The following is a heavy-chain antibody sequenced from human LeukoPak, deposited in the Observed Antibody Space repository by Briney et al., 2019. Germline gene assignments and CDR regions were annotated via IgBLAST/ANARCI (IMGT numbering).Heavy chain of an antibody. V-gene: IGHV4-34*01. CDR2: INHSGST. CDR3: ARVMTTVARSAFDI. Sequence: PSETLSLTCAVYGGSFSGYYWSWIRQPPGKGLEWIGEINHSGSTNYNPSLKSRVTISVDTSKNQFSLKLSSVTAADTAVYYCARVMTTVARSAFDIWGQGTMVIVSS. D-gene: IGHD4-23*01. J-gene: IGHJ3*02. CDR1: GGSFSGYY.